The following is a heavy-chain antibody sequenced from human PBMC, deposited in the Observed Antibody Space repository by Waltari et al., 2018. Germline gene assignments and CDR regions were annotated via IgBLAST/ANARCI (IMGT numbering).Heavy chain of an antibody. V-gene: IGHV1-69*08. CDR1: GGTFSSYA. CDR2: IIHILGTA. J-gene: IGHJ4*02. D-gene: IGHD6-6*01. CDR3: ARGVYSSSQGHFDY. Sequence: QVQLVQSGAEVKKPGSSVKVSCKASGGTFSSYAISWVRQAAGQGLEWMGRIIHILGTASYAQKFQGRVTITADKSTSTAYMELSSLRSEDTAMYYCARGVYSSSQGHFDYWGQGTLVTVSS.